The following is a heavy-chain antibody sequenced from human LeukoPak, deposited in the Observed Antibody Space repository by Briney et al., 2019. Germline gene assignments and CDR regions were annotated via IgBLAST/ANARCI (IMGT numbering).Heavy chain of an antibody. CDR2: ISAYNGNT. CDR3: ARSHLDAFDI. J-gene: IGHJ3*02. CDR1: GYTFTSYG. Sequence: ASVTVSCKASGYTFTSYGISWVRQAPGQGLECMGWISAYNGNTNYAQKLQGRVTMTTDTSMSTAYMELRSLRSDDTAVYYCARSHLDAFDIWGQGTMVTVSS. V-gene: IGHV1-18*04.